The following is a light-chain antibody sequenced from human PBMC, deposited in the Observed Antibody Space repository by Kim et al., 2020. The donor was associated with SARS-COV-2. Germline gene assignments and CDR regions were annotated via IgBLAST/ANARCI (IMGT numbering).Light chain of an antibody. CDR3: KSRDSSGNLLV. J-gene: IGLJ2*01. CDR1: NLRSYS. Sequence: ALGQTIRMTCQGDNLRSYSASWYQQKPGQAPVLVMFAKNNRPSGIPDRFSGSSSGNTASLTITGAQAEDEADYYCKSRDSSGNLLVFGGGTKVTVL. V-gene: IGLV3-19*01. CDR2: AKN.